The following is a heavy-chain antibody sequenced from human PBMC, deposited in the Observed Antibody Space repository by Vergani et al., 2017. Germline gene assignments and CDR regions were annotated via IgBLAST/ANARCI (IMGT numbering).Heavy chain of an antibody. Sequence: EVQLVQSGAEVKKPGESLRISCKGSRYSFTSYWISWVRQMPGKGLEWMGRIDPSDSYTNYSPSFQGHVTISADKSISTAYLQWSSLKASDTAMYYCARRXEAVAGKEGYYYYGMDVWGQGTTVTVSS. CDR3: ARRXEAVAGKEGYYYYGMDV. J-gene: IGHJ6*02. CDR1: RYSFTSYW. CDR2: IDPSDSYT. D-gene: IGHD6-19*01. V-gene: IGHV5-10-1*01.